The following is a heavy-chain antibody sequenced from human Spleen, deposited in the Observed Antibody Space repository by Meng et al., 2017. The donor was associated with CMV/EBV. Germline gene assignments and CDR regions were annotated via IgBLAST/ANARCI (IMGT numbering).Heavy chain of an antibody. Sequence: CSVSGGSISSSNWWSWVRQPAGEGLEWIGEIYHSGRTNYNPSLKSRVTISVDKSKSQFSLKLSSVTAADTAVYYCARNIRGGLRLGAWGQGTLVTVSS. CDR1: GGSISSSNW. CDR2: IYHSGRT. V-gene: IGHV4-4*02. J-gene: IGHJ4*02. D-gene: IGHD3-16*01. CDR3: ARNIRGGLRLGA.